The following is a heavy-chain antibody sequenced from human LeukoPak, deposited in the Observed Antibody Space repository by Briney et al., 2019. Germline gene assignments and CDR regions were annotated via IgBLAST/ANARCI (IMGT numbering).Heavy chain of an antibody. CDR1: GDSVSSNSVT. D-gene: IGHD2-2*01. V-gene: IGHV6-1*01. J-gene: IGHJ5*02. CDR2: TYYRSTWYN. Sequence: SQTLSLTCAISGDSVSSNSVTWNWIRQSPSRGLEWQGRTYYRSTWYNDYAVSVRGRITVHPDTSKNQFSLHLNSVTPEDTAVYYCARRLTQYDCFDPWGQGILVTVSS. CDR3: ARRLTQYDCFDP.